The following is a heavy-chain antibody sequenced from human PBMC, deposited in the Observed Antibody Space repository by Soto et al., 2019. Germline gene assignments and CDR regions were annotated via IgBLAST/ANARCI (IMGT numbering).Heavy chain of an antibody. V-gene: IGHV3-33*01. Sequence: GGSLRLSCAASGFTFSSYGMHWVRQAPGKGLEWVAVIWYDGSNKYYADSVKGRFTISRDNSKNTLYLQMNSLRAEDTAVYYCARDRVVRGVINYFDYWGQGTLVTVSS. CDR3: ARDRVVRGVINYFDY. D-gene: IGHD3-10*01. CDR2: IWYDGSNK. CDR1: GFTFSSYG. J-gene: IGHJ4*02.